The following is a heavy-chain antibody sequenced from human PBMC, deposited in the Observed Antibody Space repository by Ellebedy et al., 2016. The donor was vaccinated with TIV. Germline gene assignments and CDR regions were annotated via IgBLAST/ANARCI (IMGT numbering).Heavy chain of an antibody. Sequence: GESLKISCTASGFTFSSHWMHWVRQAPGKGLVWVSRIDSDGHTTRYADLVEGRFTISRDNAKNTLYLQMNSLRAEDTALYYCARDGDHHVDLDNWGQGTLVTVSS. J-gene: IGHJ4*02. D-gene: IGHD5-12*01. V-gene: IGHV3-74*01. CDR2: IDSDGHTT. CDR3: ARDGDHHVDLDN. CDR1: GFTFSSHW.